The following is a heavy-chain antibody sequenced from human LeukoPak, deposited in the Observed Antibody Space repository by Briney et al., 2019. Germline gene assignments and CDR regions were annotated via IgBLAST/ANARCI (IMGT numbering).Heavy chain of an antibody. V-gene: IGHV1-69*13. Sequence: SVKVSCKASGGTFSSYAISWVRQAPGQGLEWMGGIIPMFGTSNYAHKFQDRVTITADESTSTVYMELSSLRSEDTAVYYCARDDNYYGSGRRRYYYYMDVWGKGTTVTISS. CDR3: ARDDNYYGSGRRRYYYYMDV. D-gene: IGHD3-10*01. J-gene: IGHJ6*03. CDR1: GGTFSSYA. CDR2: IIPMFGTS.